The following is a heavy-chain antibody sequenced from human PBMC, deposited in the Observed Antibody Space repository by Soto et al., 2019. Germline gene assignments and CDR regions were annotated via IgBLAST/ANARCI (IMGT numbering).Heavy chain of an antibody. CDR2: IYYSGST. J-gene: IGHJ3*02. CDR3: AREGPGPNDAFDI. CDR1: GGSISSGGYY. V-gene: IGHV4-31*03. Sequence: SETLSLTCTVSGGSISSGGYYWSWIRQHPGKGLEWIGYIYYSGSTYYNPSLKSRVTISVDTSKNQFSLKLSSVTAADTAVYYCAREGPGPNDAFDIWGQGTMVTVSS.